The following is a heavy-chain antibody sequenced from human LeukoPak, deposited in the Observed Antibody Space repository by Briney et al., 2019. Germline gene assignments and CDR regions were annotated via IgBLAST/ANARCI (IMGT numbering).Heavy chain of an antibody. Sequence: GGSLRLSCAASGFTFEHYWMRWVRQAPGKGLEWVATIKGDESKKDYVDSVRGRFTVSIDNAKNSLYLQMSSLRVEDTAIYYCESTTGPCGQGTLVTVSS. CDR2: IKGDESKK. CDR3: ESTTGP. CDR1: GFTFEHYW. V-gene: IGHV3-7*03. J-gene: IGHJ5*02. D-gene: IGHD1-7*01.